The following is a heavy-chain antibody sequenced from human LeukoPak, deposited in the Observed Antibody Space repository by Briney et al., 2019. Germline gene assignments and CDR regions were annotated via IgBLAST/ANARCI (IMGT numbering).Heavy chain of an antibody. CDR1: GGSISSYY. CDR3: ARIGRKAYWFDP. Sequence: SETLSLTCTVSGGSISSYYWSWIRQPAGKGLEWIGRIYTSGSTNYNPSLKSRVTMSVDASKNQFSLKLSSVTAADTAVHYCARIGRKAYWFDPWGQGTLVTVSS. CDR2: IYTSGST. D-gene: IGHD3-10*01. J-gene: IGHJ5*02. V-gene: IGHV4-4*07.